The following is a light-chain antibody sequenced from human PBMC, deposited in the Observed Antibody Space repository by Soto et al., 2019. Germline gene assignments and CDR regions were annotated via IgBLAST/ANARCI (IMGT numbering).Light chain of an antibody. Sequence: EIVMTQSPATLSVSPGERAALSCRASQSVSSNFAWYQQKPGQAPRLLIYGASTRATGIPARFSGSGSGTEFTLTISSLQSEDFAVYYCQKYNNWPYTCGQGTKLEI. J-gene: IGKJ2*01. CDR1: QSVSSN. V-gene: IGKV3-15*01. CDR2: GAS. CDR3: QKYNNWPYT.